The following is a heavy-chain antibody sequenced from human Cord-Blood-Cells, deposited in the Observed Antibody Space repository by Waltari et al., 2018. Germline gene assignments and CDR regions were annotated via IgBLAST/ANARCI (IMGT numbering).Heavy chain of an antibody. CDR3: ARDQSGDFWSGYYFDY. J-gene: IGHJ4*02. CDR1: GYTFTSYA. Sequence: QVQLVQSGAEVKKPGASVKVSCKASGYTFTSYAMHWVRQAPGQRLEWMGWINAGNGNTKYSQKVQGRVTITRDTSASTAYMELSSLRSEDTAVYYCARDQSGDFWSGYYFDYWGQGTLVTVSS. D-gene: IGHD3-3*01. CDR2: INAGNGNT. V-gene: IGHV1-3*01.